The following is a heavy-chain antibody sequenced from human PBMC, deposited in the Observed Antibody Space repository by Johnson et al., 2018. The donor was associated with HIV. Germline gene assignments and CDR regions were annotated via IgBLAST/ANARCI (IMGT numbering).Heavy chain of an antibody. J-gene: IGHJ3*02. D-gene: IGHD3-10*01. V-gene: IGHV3-30-3*01. CDR1: GFTFSSYA. CDR2: ISYDGSNN. CDR3: ARGVDGAFDI. Sequence: QVQLVESGGGVVQPGRSLRLSCAASGFTFSSYAMHWVRQAPGKGLEWVAVISYDGSNNYYADSVKGRFTISRDNSKNSLYLQMNSLRDEDTAVYYCARGVDGAFDIWGQGTMVTVSS.